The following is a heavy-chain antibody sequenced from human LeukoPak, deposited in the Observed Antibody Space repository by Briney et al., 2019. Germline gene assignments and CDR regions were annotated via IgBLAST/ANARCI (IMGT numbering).Heavy chain of an antibody. D-gene: IGHD3-22*01. CDR1: GFTFSNHA. J-gene: IGHJ4*02. CDR3: ARGEEFYDSSGYRRLDS. Sequence: GGSLRLSCAASGFTFSNHAMHWVRQAPGKALEYVAVISCNGANTFHAKSLNDRFTISRDNSKNILYLQMGSLRAEDMAVYYCARGEEFYDSSGYRRLDSWGQGTLVVVSS. CDR2: ISCNGANT. V-gene: IGHV3-64*01.